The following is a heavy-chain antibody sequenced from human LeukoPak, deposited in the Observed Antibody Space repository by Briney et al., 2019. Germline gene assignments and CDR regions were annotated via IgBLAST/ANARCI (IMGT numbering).Heavy chain of an antibody. CDR1: GFTFRCYV. D-gene: IGHD5-12*01. V-gene: IGHV3-23*01. Sequence: GGSLRLSCAASGFTFRCYVMAWVRQSPGRGLEWVSAISGSGGNTYYADSVKGRFTIPRDNAKNSLYLQVNSLRVEDTAVYYCAKRPDGYNYFFDYWGQGTLVTVSS. CDR2: ISGSGGNT. J-gene: IGHJ4*02. CDR3: AKRPDGYNYFFDY.